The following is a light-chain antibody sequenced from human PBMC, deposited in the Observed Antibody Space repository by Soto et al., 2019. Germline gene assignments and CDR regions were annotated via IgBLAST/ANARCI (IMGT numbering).Light chain of an antibody. CDR3: SSYAGSNNPYV. V-gene: IGLV2-8*01. Sequence: QSALTQPPSASGSPGQSVTISCTGTSSDVGGYNYVSWYQQHPGKVPEVMIYEVSKRPSGVPDRFSGSKSGNTASLTVSGLQAEDEADYYCSSYAGSNNPYVFGTGTKVTVL. CDR2: EVS. J-gene: IGLJ1*01. CDR1: SSDVGGYNY.